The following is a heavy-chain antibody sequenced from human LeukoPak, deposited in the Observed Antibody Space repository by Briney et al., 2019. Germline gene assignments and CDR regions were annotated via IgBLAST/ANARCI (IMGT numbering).Heavy chain of an antibody. V-gene: IGHV4-34*01. Sequence: PSETLSLTCAVYGGSFSGYYWNWIRQPPGKGLEWIGEINHGGDTNYNPSLKSRVTISVDTSKNQFSLKLSSVTAADTAVYYCASLGRIDYGSGSSHDAFDIWGQGTMVTVSS. CDR2: INHGGDT. J-gene: IGHJ3*02. D-gene: IGHD3-10*01. CDR1: GGSFSGYY. CDR3: ASLGRIDYGSGSSHDAFDI.